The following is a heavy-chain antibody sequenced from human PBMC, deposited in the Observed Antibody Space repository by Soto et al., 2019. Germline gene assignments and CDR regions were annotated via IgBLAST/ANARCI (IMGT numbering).Heavy chain of an antibody. Sequence: GGSLRLSCAASGFTFSSYSMNWVRQAPGKGLEWVSSISSSSSYIYYADSVKGRFTISRDNAKNSLYLQMNSLRAEDTAVYYCARTSTVDTSFDPWGQGTLVTVSS. V-gene: IGHV3-21*01. CDR3: ARTSTVDTSFDP. J-gene: IGHJ5*02. CDR1: GFTFSSYS. D-gene: IGHD5-18*01. CDR2: ISSSSSYI.